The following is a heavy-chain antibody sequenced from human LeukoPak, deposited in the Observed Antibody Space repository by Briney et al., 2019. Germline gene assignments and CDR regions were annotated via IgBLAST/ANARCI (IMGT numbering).Heavy chain of an antibody. Sequence: ASVKVSCKASGYTFITYGMSWVRQAPGQGLEWMGWVSAYDGDTKYAQKFQGRVTMTTDTSTSTAYMELRSLRSDDTAVYSCARPLYYGSGSYFDYWGQGTLVTVSS. CDR3: ARPLYYGSGSYFDY. CDR1: GYTFITYG. CDR2: VSAYDGDT. J-gene: IGHJ4*02. V-gene: IGHV1-18*04. D-gene: IGHD3-10*01.